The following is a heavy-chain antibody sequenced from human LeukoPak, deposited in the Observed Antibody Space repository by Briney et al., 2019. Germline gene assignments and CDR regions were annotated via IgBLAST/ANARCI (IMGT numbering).Heavy chain of an antibody. V-gene: IGHV1-18*01. D-gene: IGHD3-3*01. CDR1: GYTFTNYG. CDR2: ISAYSGNT. CDR3: ARAPDDYDFWSGPFDY. J-gene: IGHJ4*02. Sequence: ASVKVSCKASGYTFTNYGISWVRQTPGQGLEWMGWISAYSGNTNYAQNLQGRVTMTTDTSTSTAYMELRSLRSDDTAVYYCARAPDDYDFWSGPFDYWGRGTLVTVSS.